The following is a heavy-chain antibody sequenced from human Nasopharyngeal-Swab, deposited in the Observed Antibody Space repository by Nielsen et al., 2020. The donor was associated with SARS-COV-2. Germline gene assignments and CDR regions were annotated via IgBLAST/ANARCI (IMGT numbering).Heavy chain of an antibody. D-gene: IGHD2-15*01. CDR2: IYYSGST. J-gene: IGHJ4*02. V-gene: IGHV4-39*01. Sequence: SDTLSLTCTVTGCSISSSSYYWGWIRQPPGKGLEWLGSIYYSGSTYYNPSLKSRVTISVNTSKNQFPLKLSSVTAADTAVYYCARHFVVVAATAEGYFDYWGQGTLVTVSS. CDR1: GCSISSSSYY. CDR3: ARHFVVVAATAEGYFDY.